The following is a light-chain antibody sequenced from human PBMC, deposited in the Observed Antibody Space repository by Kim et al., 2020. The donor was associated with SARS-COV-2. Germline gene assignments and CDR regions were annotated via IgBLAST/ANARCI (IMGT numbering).Light chain of an antibody. Sequence: QSALTQPPSASGSPGQSVTISCTGTSSDVGGYNYVSWYQQHPSKAPKLMIYEVTKRPSGVPDRFSGSKSGNTASLTVSGLQAEDEADYYCSSYTSGIAWVFGGGTQLTVL. CDR3: SSYTSGIAWV. V-gene: IGLV2-8*01. J-gene: IGLJ3*02. CDR1: SSDVGGYNY. CDR2: EVT.